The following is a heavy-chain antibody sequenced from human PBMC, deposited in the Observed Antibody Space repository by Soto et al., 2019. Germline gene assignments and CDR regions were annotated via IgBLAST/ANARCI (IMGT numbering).Heavy chain of an antibody. D-gene: IGHD3-22*01. V-gene: IGHV3-30*18. CDR1: GFTFSSYG. CDR2: ISNDGSNK. Sequence: PGGSLRLSCAASGFTFSSYGMHWVRQAPGKGLEWVAVISNDGSNKYYADSVKGRFTISRDNSKKTLYLQMNSLIAEDTAVYYCAKEWVYDSSGWSFDYWGQGT. CDR3: AKEWVYDSSGWSFDY. J-gene: IGHJ4*02.